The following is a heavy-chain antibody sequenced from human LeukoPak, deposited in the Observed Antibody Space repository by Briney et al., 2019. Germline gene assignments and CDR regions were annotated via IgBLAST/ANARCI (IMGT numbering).Heavy chain of an antibody. CDR3: AKKATPGSIAVAGFLVGY. D-gene: IGHD6-19*01. Sequence: GGSLRLSCAASGFTFSSYSMNWVRQAPGKGLEWVSSISSSSSYIYYADSVKGRFTISRDNAKNSLYLQMNSLRAEDTAVYYCAKKATPGSIAVAGFLVGYWGQGTLVTVSS. CDR1: GFTFSSYS. J-gene: IGHJ4*02. V-gene: IGHV3-21*04. CDR2: ISSSSSYI.